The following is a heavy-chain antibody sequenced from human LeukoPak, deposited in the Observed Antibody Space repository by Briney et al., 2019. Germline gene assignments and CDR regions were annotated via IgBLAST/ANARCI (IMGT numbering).Heavy chain of an antibody. CDR1: GGTFSSYA. Sequence: SVKVSCKASGGTFSSYAISWVRQAPGQGLEWMGGFIPVFGTANYAQKFQGRVTITADESTSTAYMELSSLRSEDTVLYYCAKGSSSSDWFDPWGQGTLVTVSS. CDR3: AKGSSSSDWFDP. D-gene: IGHD6-6*01. CDR2: FIPVFGTA. J-gene: IGHJ5*02. V-gene: IGHV1-69*13.